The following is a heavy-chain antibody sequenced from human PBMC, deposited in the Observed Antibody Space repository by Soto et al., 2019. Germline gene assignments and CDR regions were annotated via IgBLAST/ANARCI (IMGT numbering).Heavy chain of an antibody. CDR3: TRDSYDFWSAYYFFFDY. CDR2: IRGKASGGTT. Sequence: GGSLRLSCTGSGFTFGDYGMSWVRQAPGKGLEWVGFIRGKASGGTTEYAASVKGRFAISRDDSKSIAYLQMNSLRTEDTAVYYCTRDSYDFWSAYYFFFDYWGQGALVTVSS. D-gene: IGHD3-3*01. CDR1: GFTFGDYG. V-gene: IGHV3-49*04. J-gene: IGHJ4*02.